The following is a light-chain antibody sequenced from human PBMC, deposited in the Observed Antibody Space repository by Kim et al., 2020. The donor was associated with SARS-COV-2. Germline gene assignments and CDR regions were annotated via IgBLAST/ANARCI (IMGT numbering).Light chain of an antibody. V-gene: IGLV2-14*03. CDR1: VGAYYY. CDR2: DVN. J-gene: IGLJ3*02. CDR3: SSYTSSNTWV. Sequence: QSALTQPASVSGSPGQSITISCVGAYYYVSWYQQHPGKVPKLLISDVNKRPAGVSNRFSGSQSGYTASLTISGLQAEAEADYYCSSYTSSNTWVVGG.